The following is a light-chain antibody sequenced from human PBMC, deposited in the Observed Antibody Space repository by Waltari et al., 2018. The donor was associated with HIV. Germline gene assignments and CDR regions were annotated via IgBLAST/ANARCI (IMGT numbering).Light chain of an antibody. V-gene: IGLV2-8*01. J-gene: IGLJ1*01. CDR2: EVS. CDR1: SSDVGNYTY. Sequence: QSALTQPPSASGSPGQSVTISFTGTSSDVGNYTYVSWYQQPPGKAPKLMIYEVSKRPSGVPDRFSASKSGNTASLTVSGLQAEDEADYYCSSYAGSNNYVFGTGTKVTVV. CDR3: SSYAGSNNYV.